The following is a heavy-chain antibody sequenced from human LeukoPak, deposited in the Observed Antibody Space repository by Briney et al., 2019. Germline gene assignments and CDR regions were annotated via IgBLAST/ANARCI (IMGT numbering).Heavy chain of an antibody. CDR3: ARELREHGVFDI. J-gene: IGHJ3*02. CDR1: GFTVSSNY. V-gene: IGHV3-53*01. CDR2: IYSDGST. Sequence: GGSLRLSCAASGFTVSSNYMSWVRQAPGKGLEWVSEIYSDGSTYYAASVKCRFSISRHNSKNTVYLQMNSLRAEDTAVYYCARELREHGVFDIWGQGTMVTVSS. D-gene: IGHD1-26*01.